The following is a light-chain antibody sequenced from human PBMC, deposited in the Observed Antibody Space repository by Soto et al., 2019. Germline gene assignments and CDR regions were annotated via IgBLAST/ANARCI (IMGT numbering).Light chain of an antibody. Sequence: QSALTQPASMSGSPGQSITISCTGTSSDVGSYYPVSWFQQHPGKAPKLIIYEVNKRPSGVSDRFSGSKSGNTASLTISGLQAADVAEYYCCSYAGDTTFFVFGTGTKVTVL. CDR3: CSYAGDTTFFV. CDR1: SSDVGSYYP. J-gene: IGLJ1*01. V-gene: IGLV2-23*02. CDR2: EVN.